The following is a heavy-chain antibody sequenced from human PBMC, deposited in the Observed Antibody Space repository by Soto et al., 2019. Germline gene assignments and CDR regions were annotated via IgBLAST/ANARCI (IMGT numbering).Heavy chain of an antibody. Sequence: EVQLVESGGGLIQPGGSLRLSCAVSGFTVSNNYMSWVRQAPGKGLEGVSVIYSGGYTAYGDSVKGRFTISRDNSKNTPLLKKKGPGPDEPAGFYRATPPGGGGYWGQGTLVTVSS. CDR2: IYSGGYT. CDR3: ATPPGGGGY. V-gene: IGHV3-53*01. CDR1: GFTVSNNY. D-gene: IGHD3-10*01. J-gene: IGHJ4*02.